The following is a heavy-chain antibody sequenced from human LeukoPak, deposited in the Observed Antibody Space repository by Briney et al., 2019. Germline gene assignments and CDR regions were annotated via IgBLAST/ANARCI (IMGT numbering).Heavy chain of an antibody. CDR3: ARGLSSGSYHPYFDY. CDR2: IYYSGST. J-gene: IGHJ4*02. V-gene: IGHV4-59*08. CDR1: GGSISSYY. D-gene: IGHD3-10*01. Sequence: ETLSLTCTVSGGSISSYYWSWIRQPPGKGLEWTGYIYYSGSTYYNPSLKSRVTISVDTSKNQFSLKLSSVTAADTAVYYCARGLSSGSYHPYFDYWGQGTLVTVSS.